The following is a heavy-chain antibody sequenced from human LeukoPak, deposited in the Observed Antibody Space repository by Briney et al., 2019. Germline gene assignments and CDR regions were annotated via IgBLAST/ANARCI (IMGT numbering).Heavy chain of an antibody. D-gene: IGHD2-2*01. Sequence: GRSLRLSCAASGFTFSSYGMHWVRQAPGKGLEWVAVISHDGSSKYFADSVKGRFTISRDNPKNMVDLQMHSLRAEDTAVYYCAKSIRFCSSSSCFAGYYNYGLHVWGQGTTVIVSS. CDR3: AKSIRFCSSSSCFAGYYNYGLHV. CDR1: GFTFSSYG. V-gene: IGHV3-30*19. J-gene: IGHJ6*02. CDR2: ISHDGSSK.